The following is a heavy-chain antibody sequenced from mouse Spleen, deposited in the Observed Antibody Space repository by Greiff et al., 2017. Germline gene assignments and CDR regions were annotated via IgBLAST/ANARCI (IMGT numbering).Heavy chain of an antibody. J-gene: IGHJ2*01. CDR2: ISYDGSN. D-gene: IGHD2-5*01. V-gene: IGHV3-6*01. CDR1: GYSITSGYY. CDR3: ASYSNYPYYFDY. Sequence: EVQLVESGPGLVKPSQSLSLTCSVTGYSITSGYYWKWIRQFPGNKLEWMGYISYDGSNNYNPSLKNRISITRDTSKNQFFLKLNSVTTEDTATYYCASYSNYPYYFDYWGQGTTLTVSS.